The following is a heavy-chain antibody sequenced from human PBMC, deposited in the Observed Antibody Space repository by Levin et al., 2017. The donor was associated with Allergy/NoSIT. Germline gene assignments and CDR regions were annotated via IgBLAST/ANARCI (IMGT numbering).Heavy chain of an antibody. CDR3: ARGSGYDY. J-gene: IGHJ4*02. CDR1: GGSFSGYY. Sequence: SQTLSLTCAVYGGSFSGYYWSWIRQPPGKGLEWIGEINHSGSTNYNPSLKSRVTISVDTSKNQFSLKLSSVTAADTAVYYCARGSGYDYWGQGTLVTVSS. CDR2: INHSGST. V-gene: IGHV4-34*01. D-gene: IGHD2-15*01.